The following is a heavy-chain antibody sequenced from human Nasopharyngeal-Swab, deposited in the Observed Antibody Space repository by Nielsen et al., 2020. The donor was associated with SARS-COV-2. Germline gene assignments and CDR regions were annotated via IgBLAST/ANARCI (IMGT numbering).Heavy chain of an antibody. Sequence: ASVKVSCKVSGYTLTELSMHWVRQAPGQGLEWMGIINPSGGSTSYAQKFQGRVTMTRDTSTSTVYMELSSLRSEDTAVYYCASFSDYYDSSGYRNEGIDYWGQGTLVTVSS. CDR1: GYTLTELS. D-gene: IGHD3-22*01. CDR2: INPSGGST. J-gene: IGHJ4*02. CDR3: ASFSDYYDSSGYRNEGIDY. V-gene: IGHV1-46*01.